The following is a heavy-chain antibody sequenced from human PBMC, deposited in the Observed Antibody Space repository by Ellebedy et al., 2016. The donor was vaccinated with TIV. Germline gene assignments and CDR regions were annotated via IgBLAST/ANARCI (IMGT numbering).Heavy chain of an antibody. D-gene: IGHD5-12*01. V-gene: IGHV3-30*18. CDR2: ISYDGSDK. CDR3: AKEGDLVASTDGYFEY. CDR1: GFTFSSSG. Sequence: GESLKISXAASGFTFSSSGMHWVRQAPGKGLEWVAVISYDGSDKYYADSVKGRFTLSRDNSKNTLYLQMNSLRAEDTAVYYCAKEGDLVASTDGYFEYWGQGTLVTVSS. J-gene: IGHJ4*02.